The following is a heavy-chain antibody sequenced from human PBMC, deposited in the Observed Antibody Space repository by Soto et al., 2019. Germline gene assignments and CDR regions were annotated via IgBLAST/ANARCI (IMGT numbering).Heavy chain of an antibody. CDR2: FDPEDGET. D-gene: IGHD3-22*01. Sequence: ASVKVSCKVSGYTLTELSMHWVRQAPGKGLEWMGGFDPEDGETIYAQKFQGRVTMTEDTSTDTAYMELSSLRSEDTAVYYCATGDPRYYDSSVTPFFSFDYWGQGTLVTVSS. V-gene: IGHV1-24*01. CDR3: ATGDPRYYDSSVTPFFSFDY. CDR1: GYTLTELS. J-gene: IGHJ4*02.